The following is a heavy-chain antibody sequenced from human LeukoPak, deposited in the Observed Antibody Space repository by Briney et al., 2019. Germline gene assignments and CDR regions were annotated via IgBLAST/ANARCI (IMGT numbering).Heavy chain of an antibody. V-gene: IGHV4-34*01. Sequence: SETLSLTCAVYGGSFSGYYWSWIRQPPGKGLEWIGEINHSGSTNYNPSLKSRVTISVDTSKNQFSLKLSSVTAADTAVYYCARHGGFNTPIDYWGQGTLVTVSS. CDR3: ARHGGFNTPIDY. CDR1: GGSFSGYY. D-gene: IGHD2-15*01. CDR2: INHSGST. J-gene: IGHJ4*02.